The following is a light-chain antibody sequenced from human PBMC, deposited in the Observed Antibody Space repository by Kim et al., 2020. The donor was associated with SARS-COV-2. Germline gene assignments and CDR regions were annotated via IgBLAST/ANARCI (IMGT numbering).Light chain of an antibody. J-gene: IGLJ3*02. V-gene: IGLV1-47*01. CDR2: RNS. CDR3: TTWDDSLSGWV. CDR1: SSNIGTNS. Sequence: QPVLTQSPSASVTPGHRITITCSGSSSNIGTNSVSWYQHYPGTAPKLLIYRNSQRPSGVPDRFSGFKSGTSASLAISGLRSEDGADYYCTTWDDSLSGWVFGGGTQLTVL.